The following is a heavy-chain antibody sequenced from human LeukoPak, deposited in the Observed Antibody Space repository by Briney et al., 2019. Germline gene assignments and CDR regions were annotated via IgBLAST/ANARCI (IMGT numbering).Heavy chain of an antibody. V-gene: IGHV1-2*02. CDR3: ARDSRYSGSC. CDR1: GYTFTGYY. Sequence: GASVKVSCKASGYTFTGYYMHWVRQAPGQGLEWMGWINLNSGGTNDAQKFQDRGTMTRDTSISTAYMELSRLRSDDTAVYYCARDSRYSGSCWGQGTLVTVSS. D-gene: IGHD1-26*01. CDR2: INLNSGGT. J-gene: IGHJ4*02.